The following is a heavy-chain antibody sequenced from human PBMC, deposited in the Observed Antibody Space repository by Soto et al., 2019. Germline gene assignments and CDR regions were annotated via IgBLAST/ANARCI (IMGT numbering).Heavy chain of an antibody. CDR3: VSINAGGWYYFEY. CDR1: GGSIHNSTYY. V-gene: IGHV4-39*02. J-gene: IGHJ4*02. D-gene: IGHD6-19*01. Sequence: PSETLSLTCAVSGGSIHNSTYYWGWIRQPPGKGLEWIGSVYYSGSSYYSPSLKTRVTMSVDSSKKHYSLILDSVTDADTAVYYCVSINAGGWYYFEYWGQGILVTVSS. CDR2: VYYSGSS.